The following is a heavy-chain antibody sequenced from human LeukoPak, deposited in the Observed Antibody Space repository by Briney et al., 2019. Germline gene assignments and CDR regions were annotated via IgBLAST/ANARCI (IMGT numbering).Heavy chain of an antibody. V-gene: IGHV4-38-2*02. CDR1: GYSISSGYY. J-gene: IGHJ1*01. Sequence: SETLSLTCTVSGYSISSGYYWGWIRQPPGKGLEWIGSIYHSGSTYYNPSLKSRVTISVDTSKNQFSLKLSSVTAADTAVYYCAREGPGSGWYPGNEYFQHWGQGTLVTVSS. CDR3: AREGPGSGWYPGNEYFQH. CDR2: IYHSGST. D-gene: IGHD6-19*01.